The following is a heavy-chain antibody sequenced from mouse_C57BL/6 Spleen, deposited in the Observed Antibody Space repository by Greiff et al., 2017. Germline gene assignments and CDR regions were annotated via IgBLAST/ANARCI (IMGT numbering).Heavy chain of an antibody. CDR1: GFTFSDYY. CDR3: ARFELNWYFDV. Sequence: EVNVVESEGGLVQPGSSMKLSCTASGFTFSDYYMAWVRQVPEKGLEWVANINYDGSSTYYLDSLKSRFIISRDNAKNILYLQMSSLKSEDTATYYCARFELNWYFDVWGTGTTVTVSS. V-gene: IGHV5-16*01. J-gene: IGHJ1*03. CDR2: INYDGSST.